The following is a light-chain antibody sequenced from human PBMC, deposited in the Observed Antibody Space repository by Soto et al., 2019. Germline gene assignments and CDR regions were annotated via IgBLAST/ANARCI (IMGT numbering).Light chain of an antibody. Sequence: QSALTQPPSASGSPGQSVTISCTGTSSDVGAYNYVSWYQQHAGKAPKLVIYEVTKRPSGVPDRFSGSKSANTASLTVSGLEAEDEGDYYWSSVAASNTWVFGGGTKLTVL. CDR1: SSDVGAYNY. CDR3: SSVAASNTWV. CDR2: EVT. V-gene: IGLV2-8*01. J-gene: IGLJ3*02.